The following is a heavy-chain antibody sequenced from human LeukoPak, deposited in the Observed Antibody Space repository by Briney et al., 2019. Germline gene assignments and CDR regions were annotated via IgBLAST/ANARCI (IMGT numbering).Heavy chain of an antibody. CDR1: GGSFSTYY. V-gene: IGHV4-59*08. J-gene: IGHJ4*02. CDR3: ARQYSYGSSDY. D-gene: IGHD5-18*01. CDR2: IYYTGST. Sequence: SETLSLTCTVSGGSFSTYYWSWIRQPPGKGLEWIGYIYYTGSTNYNPSLKSRVTISVDTSKNQSSLNLSSVTAADTAVYYCARQYSYGSSDYWGQGTLVTVSS.